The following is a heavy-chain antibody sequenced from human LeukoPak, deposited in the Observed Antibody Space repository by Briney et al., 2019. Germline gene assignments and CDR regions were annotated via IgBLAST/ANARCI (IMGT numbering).Heavy chain of an antibody. CDR2: INPNSGGT. CDR1: GYTFTSYY. CDR3: ARLGYCSGGSCYSDGY. D-gene: IGHD2-15*01. Sequence: ASVKVSCKASGYTFTSYYMHWVRQAPGQGLEWMGWINPNSGGTNYAQKFQGRVTMTRDTSISTAYMELSRLRSDDTAVYFCARLGYCSGGSCYSDGYWGQGTWSPSPQ. V-gene: IGHV1-2*02. J-gene: IGHJ4*02.